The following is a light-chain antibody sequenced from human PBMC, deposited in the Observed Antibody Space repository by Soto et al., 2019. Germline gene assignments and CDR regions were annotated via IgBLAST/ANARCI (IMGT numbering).Light chain of an antibody. CDR2: AAS. CDR3: QQYNSYRT. J-gene: IGKJ1*01. Sequence: DIQLTQSPSFLSASVGDTVTITCRASQAISTSLAWYQQKPGMAPKLLIYAASTLHSGVPSRFSGGGSGTEFTLTISGLQPEDSATYYCQQYNSYRTFGQGTKVDIK. V-gene: IGKV1-9*01. CDR1: QAISTS.